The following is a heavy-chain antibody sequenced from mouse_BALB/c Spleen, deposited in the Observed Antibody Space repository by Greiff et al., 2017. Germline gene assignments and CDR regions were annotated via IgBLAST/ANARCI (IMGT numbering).Heavy chain of an antibody. CDR3: TRRDYGSTSFAY. V-gene: IGHV1S81*02. D-gene: IGHD1-1*01. CDR1: GYTFTSYY. CDR2: INPSNGGT. J-gene: IGHJ3*01. Sequence: VQLQESGAELVKPGASVKLSCKASGYTFTSYYMYWVKQRPGQGLEWIGEINPSNGGTNFNEKFKSKATLTVDKSSSTAYMQLSSLTSEDSAVYYCTRRDYGSTSFAYWGQGTLVTVSA.